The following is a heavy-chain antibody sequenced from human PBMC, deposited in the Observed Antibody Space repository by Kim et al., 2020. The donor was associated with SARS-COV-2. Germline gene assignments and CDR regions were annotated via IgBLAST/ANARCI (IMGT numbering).Heavy chain of an antibody. Sequence: GGSLRLSCAASGFTFSGYEMNWVRQAPGKGLDWVSYISSSAGTIYYADSVKGRFTISRDNAKNSLYLQMNSLRAEDTAVYYCARSRPRLGRSTCFDYWGQGTLVTVSS. J-gene: IGHJ4*02. CDR2: ISSSAGTI. V-gene: IGHV3-48*03. CDR3: ARSRPRLGRSTCFDY. CDR1: GFTFSGYE. D-gene: IGHD6-13*01.